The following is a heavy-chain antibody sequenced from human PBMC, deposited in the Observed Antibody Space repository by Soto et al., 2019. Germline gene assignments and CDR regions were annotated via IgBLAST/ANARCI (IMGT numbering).Heavy chain of an antibody. CDR2: INPNSGGT. D-gene: IGHD4-17*01. Sequence: QVQLVQSGAEMKKPGASVKVSCKASGYTFTGYYMHWVRQAPGQGLEWMGWINPNSGGTNYAQKFQGRVTMTRDTSISTAYMELSRLRSDDTAVYYCARGSTTVTAYYYYYGMDVWGQGTTVTVSS. CDR3: ARGSTTVTAYYYYYGMDV. J-gene: IGHJ6*02. V-gene: IGHV1-2*02. CDR1: GYTFTGYY.